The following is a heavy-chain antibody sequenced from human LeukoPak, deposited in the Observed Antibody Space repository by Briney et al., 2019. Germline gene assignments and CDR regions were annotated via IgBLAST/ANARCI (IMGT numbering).Heavy chain of an antibody. J-gene: IGHJ4*02. CDR3: ATVDCSGGSCGKGMRGDY. CDR1: GFTFSGSA. D-gene: IGHD2-15*01. V-gene: IGHV3-73*01. Sequence: GGSLRLSCAASGFTFSGSAMHWVRQVSGKGLEWVGHIRSKPNSYATAYAASVKGRFTISRDDSKKTAYLQMNSLKTEDTAVYYCATVDCSGGSCGKGMRGDYWGQGTLVTVSS. CDR2: IRSKPNSYAT.